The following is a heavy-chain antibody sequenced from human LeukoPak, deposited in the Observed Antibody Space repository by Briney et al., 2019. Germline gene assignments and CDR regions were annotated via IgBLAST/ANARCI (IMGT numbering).Heavy chain of an antibody. CDR2: IYYSGST. D-gene: IGHD1-26*01. CDR3: ARHLPQTEWELLFDY. CDR1: GGSISSSSYY. J-gene: IGHJ4*02. Sequence: SETLSLTCTVSGGSISSSSYYWGWIRQPPGKGLEWIGSIYYSGSTYYNPSLKSRVTISVDTSKNQFSLKLSSVTAADTAVYYCARHLPQTEWELLFDYWGQGTLVTVSS. V-gene: IGHV4-39*01.